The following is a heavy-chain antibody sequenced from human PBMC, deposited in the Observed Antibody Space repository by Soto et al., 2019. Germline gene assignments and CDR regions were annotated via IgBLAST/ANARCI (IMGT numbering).Heavy chain of an antibody. CDR1: CFTFTSYA. J-gene: IGHJ6*02. CDR2: INPNSGGT. CDR3: ARDRGFIAVAAGYYGMDV. D-gene: IGHD6-19*01. Sequence: ASGKVSCRASCFTFTSYAITWVLQAPGQGLEWMGWINPNSGGTNYAQKFQGWVTMTRDTSISTAYMELSRLRSDDTAVYYCARDRGFIAVAAGYYGMDVWGQGTTVNVSS. V-gene: IGHV1-2*04.